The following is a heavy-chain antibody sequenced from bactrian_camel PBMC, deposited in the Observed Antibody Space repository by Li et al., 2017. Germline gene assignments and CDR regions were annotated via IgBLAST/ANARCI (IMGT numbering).Heavy chain of an antibody. CDR2: IYSDAGNT. D-gene: IGHD2*01. CDR3: AAEILRCSVGTWDLRRGTDY. V-gene: IGHV3S7*01. CDR1: GFTFSSFA. J-gene: IGHJ4*01. Sequence: QVQLVESGGGLVQPGGSLRLSCVASGFTFSSFAMSWIRQAPGKGLEWVSTIYSDAGNTYYADSVKGRFTISQDNAKTTVYLQMDSLKPNDSAVYYCAAEILRCSVGTWDLRRGTDYWGQGTQVTVS.